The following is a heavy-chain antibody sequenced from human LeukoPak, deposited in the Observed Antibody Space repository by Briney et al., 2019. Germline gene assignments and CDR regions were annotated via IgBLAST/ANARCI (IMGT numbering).Heavy chain of an antibody. V-gene: IGHV3-48*01. CDR3: ARDISYCRGDCFGY. J-gene: IGHJ4*02. CDR1: GFTFSTYS. CDR2: ISSSSTI. Sequence: GGSLRLSCAASGFTFSTYSMNWVRQAPGKGLEWVSYISSSSTIYYADSVKGRFTISRDNAKNSLYLQMNSLRAEDTAVYYCARDISYCRGDCFGYWGQGTLVTVSS. D-gene: IGHD2-21*02.